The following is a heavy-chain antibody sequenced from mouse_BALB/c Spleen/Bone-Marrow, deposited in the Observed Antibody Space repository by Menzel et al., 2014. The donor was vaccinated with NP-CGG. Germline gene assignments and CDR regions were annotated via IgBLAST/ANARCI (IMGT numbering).Heavy chain of an antibody. CDR1: GFNIKDTY. V-gene: IGHV14-3*02. CDR2: IDPANGNT. D-gene: IGHD4-1*01. Sequence: AQLQQSGAEPVKPGASVKLSCTASGFNIKDTYMHWVKQRPEQGLEWIGRIDPANGNTKYDPKFQGKATITADTSSNTAYLQLSSLTSEDTAVYYCARWEYYAMDYWGQGTSVTVSS. CDR3: ARWEYYAMDY. J-gene: IGHJ4*01.